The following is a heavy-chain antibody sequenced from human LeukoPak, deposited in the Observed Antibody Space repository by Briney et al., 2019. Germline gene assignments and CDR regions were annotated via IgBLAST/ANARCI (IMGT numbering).Heavy chain of an antibody. J-gene: IGHJ4*02. CDR1: GFTVSSNY. D-gene: IGHD3-22*01. Sequence: GGSLRLSCAASGFTVSSNYMSWVRQAPGKGLEWVSVIYSGGSTYYADSVKGRFTISRDNSKNTLYLQMNSLRAEDTAVYYCARDRGLYDSSGYYYDGYFDYWGQGTLVIVSS. CDR3: ARDRGLYDSSGYYYDGYFDY. CDR2: IYSGGST. V-gene: IGHV3-66*01.